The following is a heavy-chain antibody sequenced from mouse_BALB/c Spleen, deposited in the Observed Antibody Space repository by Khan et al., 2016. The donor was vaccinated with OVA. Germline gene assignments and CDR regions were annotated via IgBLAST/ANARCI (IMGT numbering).Heavy chain of an antibody. J-gene: IGHJ2*01. CDR1: GYTFTSYW. CDR2: IYPGDDDT. V-gene: IGHV1-87*01. CDR3: ASHYGSYFDY. D-gene: IGHD2-1*01. Sequence: QMQLEESGAELARPGASVKLSCEASGYTFTSYWIQWVKQRPGQGLEWIGAIYPGDDDTKYTQRFKGKATLTADKSSSTAYMELSSLASEDSAVYYCASHYGSYFDYWGQGTTLTVSS.